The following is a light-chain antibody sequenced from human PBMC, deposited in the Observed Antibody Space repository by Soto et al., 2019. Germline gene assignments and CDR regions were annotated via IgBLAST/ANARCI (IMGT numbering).Light chain of an antibody. CDR3: QAWDSSTAV. Sequence: SYELTQPPSVSVSPGQTATITCSGDILGDAYACWYQQRPGQSPVLVIYQDAKRPSGIPERFSGSNSGNTATLTISGTQAIDEADYYCQAWDSSTAVFGGGTKLTVL. J-gene: IGLJ2*01. CDR2: QDA. CDR1: ILGDAY. V-gene: IGLV3-1*01.